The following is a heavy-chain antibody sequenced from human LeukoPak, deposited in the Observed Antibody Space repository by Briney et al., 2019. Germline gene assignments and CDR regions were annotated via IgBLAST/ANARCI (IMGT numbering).Heavy chain of an antibody. V-gene: IGHV3-7*04. Sequence: GGSLRLSCSASGFTFSSYRLTWVRQAPGKGLEWVANVKEDGSEKYYVDSVKGRFTISRDNAKKSLYLQMNSLRAEDTAVYYCAREDRYSRGPTEDYWGQGTLVTVSS. D-gene: IGHD6-19*01. CDR3: AREDRYSRGPTEDY. CDR2: VKEDGSEK. J-gene: IGHJ4*02. CDR1: GFTFSSYR.